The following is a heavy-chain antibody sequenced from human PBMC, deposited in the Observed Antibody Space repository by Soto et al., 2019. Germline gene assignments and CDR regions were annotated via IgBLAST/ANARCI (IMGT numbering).Heavy chain of an antibody. CDR2: ISNDGGTQ. CDR1: TLTVSLYG. V-gene: IGHV3-30*03. D-gene: IGHD3-3*01. CDR3: ARDIWSGNYKWFDS. Sequence: PGGSLRLSCAASTLTVSLYGIQWVRQAPGKGLDWVAFISNDGGTQYYADSVKDRFSISRDNSMNTVDLHMNSLRAEDTAIYYCARDIWSGNYKWFDSWGQGTLVTVSS. J-gene: IGHJ5*01.